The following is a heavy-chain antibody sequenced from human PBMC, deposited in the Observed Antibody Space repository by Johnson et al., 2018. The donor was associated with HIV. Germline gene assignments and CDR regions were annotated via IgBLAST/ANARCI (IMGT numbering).Heavy chain of an antibody. D-gene: IGHD2/OR15-2a*01. Sequence: VHLVESGGGLIQPGGSLRLSCAASGFTVTNAWMSWVRQAPGKGLEWVGRIKSKTDGGTTDYAAPVKGRFTISRDDSKNTLYLQMNSLKTEDTAVYYCTVDDYFTPRSGGGGFDIWGQGTLVTVSS. CDR1: GFTVTNAW. CDR3: TVDDYFTPRSGGGGFDI. V-gene: IGHV3-15*01. J-gene: IGHJ3*02. CDR2: IKSKTDGGTT.